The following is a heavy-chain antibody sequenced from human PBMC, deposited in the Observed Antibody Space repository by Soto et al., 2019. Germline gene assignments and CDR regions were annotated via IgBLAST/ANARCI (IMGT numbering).Heavy chain of an antibody. Sequence: PGGSLRLSCAASGFTVSSNYMSWVRQAPGKGLEWVSVIYSGGSTYYADSVQGRFTISRDNSKNTLYLQMNSLRVEDTAVYYCAREVDRALVGSPHYFDYWGQGTLVTVSS. CDR2: IYSGGST. D-gene: IGHD5-18*01. V-gene: IGHV3-66*01. CDR3: AREVDRALVGSPHYFDY. J-gene: IGHJ4*01. CDR1: GFTVSSNY.